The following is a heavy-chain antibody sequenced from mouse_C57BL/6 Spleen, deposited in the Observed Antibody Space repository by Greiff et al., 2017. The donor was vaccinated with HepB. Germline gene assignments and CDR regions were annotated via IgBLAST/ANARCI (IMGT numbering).Heavy chain of an antibody. Sequence: DVMLVESGPGLAKPSQTLSLTCSVTGYSITSDYWNWIRKFPGNKLEYMGYISYSGSTYYNPSLKSRISITRDTSKNQYYLQLNSVTTEDTATYYCARYNYGSSWYFDVWGTGTTVTVSS. CDR1: GYSITSDY. CDR3: ARYNYGSSWYFDV. D-gene: IGHD1-1*01. CDR2: ISYSGST. V-gene: IGHV3-8*01. J-gene: IGHJ1*03.